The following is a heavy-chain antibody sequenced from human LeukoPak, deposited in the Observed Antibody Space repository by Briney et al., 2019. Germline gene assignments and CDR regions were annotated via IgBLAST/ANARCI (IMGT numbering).Heavy chain of an antibody. CDR3: ATYRQVLLPFES. CDR2: IFPSGGEI. V-gene: IGHV3-23*01. D-gene: IGHD2-8*02. J-gene: IGHJ4*02. CDR1: GFTFSTFA. Sequence: GGSLRLSCAASGFTFSTFASIWVRQPPGKGLEWVSSIFPSGGEIHYADSVRGRFTISRDNSKSTLSLQMNSLRAEDTAIYYCATYRQVLLPFESWGQGTLVTVSS.